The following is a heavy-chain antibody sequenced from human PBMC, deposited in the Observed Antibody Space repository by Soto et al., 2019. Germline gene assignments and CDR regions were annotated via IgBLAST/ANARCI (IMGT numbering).Heavy chain of an antibody. V-gene: IGHV3-30*03. CDR2: ISYDGSNK. Sequence: QVQLVESGGGVVQPGRSLRLSCAASGFTFSSYGMHWVRQPPGKGLEWVAVISYDGSNKYYADSVKGRFTISRDNSKNTLYLQMNSLRAEDTAVYYCARPFGGWLQSAFDIWGQGTMVTVSS. CDR3: ARPFGGWLQSAFDI. D-gene: IGHD5-12*01. J-gene: IGHJ3*02. CDR1: GFTFSSYG.